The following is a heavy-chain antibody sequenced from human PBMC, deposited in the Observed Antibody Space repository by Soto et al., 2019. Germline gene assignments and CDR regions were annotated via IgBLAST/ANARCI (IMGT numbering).Heavy chain of an antibody. V-gene: IGHV3-33*01. J-gene: IGHJ2*01. CDR3: FFFQAEDGIRDTVPVSAFLLNRSSDL. CDR2: IGYDGSNK. Sequence: KGLEWVAVIGYDGSNKYYADSVKGRFTISRDNSKNTLYLQMNSLRAEDTAVYYCFFFQAEDGIRDTVPVSAFLLNRSSDL. D-gene: IGHD2-15*01.